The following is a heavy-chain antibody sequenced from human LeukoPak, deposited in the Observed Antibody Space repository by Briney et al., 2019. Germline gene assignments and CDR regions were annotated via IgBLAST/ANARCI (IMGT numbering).Heavy chain of an antibody. V-gene: IGHV4-59*01. CDR2: IYYSGST. J-gene: IGHJ3*02. Sequence: SETLSLTCTVSGGSISSYYWSWIRQPPGMGLEWIGYIYYSGSTNYNPSLKSRVTISVDTSKNQFSLKLSSVTAADTAVYYCARVSYDSSGYYYVHAFDIWGQGTMVTVFS. CDR1: GGSISSYY. CDR3: ARVSYDSSGYYYVHAFDI. D-gene: IGHD3-22*01.